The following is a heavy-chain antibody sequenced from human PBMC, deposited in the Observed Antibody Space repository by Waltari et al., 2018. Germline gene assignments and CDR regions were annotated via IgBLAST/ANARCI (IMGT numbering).Heavy chain of an antibody. CDR2: IKQDGSEK. Sequence: EVQLVESGGGLVQPGGSLRLYCAASGLTFSTHWMSWARQAPGKGLEWVANIKQDGSEKYYVDYVKGRFTSSRDNAKNSLYLQMNSLRAEDSAVYHCVRGAVDNWGQGTLVTVSS. CDR3: VRGAVDN. D-gene: IGHD2-15*01. CDR1: GLTFSTHW. V-gene: IGHV3-7*01. J-gene: IGHJ4*02.